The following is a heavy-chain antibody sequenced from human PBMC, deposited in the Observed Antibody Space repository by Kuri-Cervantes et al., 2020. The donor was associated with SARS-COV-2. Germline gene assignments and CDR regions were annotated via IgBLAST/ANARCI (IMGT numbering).Heavy chain of an antibody. CDR3: ARERGGYCSTTNCYALDY. J-gene: IGHJ4*02. Sequence: GGSLRLSCAASGFTSSNYWMSWVRQAPGKGLEWVANIKQDGSEKHYVDSVKGRFTISRDNAKNSLSLQMDSLKAEDTAFYYCARERGGYCSTTNCYALDYWGQGTLVTVSS. CDR1: GFTSSNYW. D-gene: IGHD2-2*01. V-gene: IGHV3-7*03. CDR2: IKQDGSEK.